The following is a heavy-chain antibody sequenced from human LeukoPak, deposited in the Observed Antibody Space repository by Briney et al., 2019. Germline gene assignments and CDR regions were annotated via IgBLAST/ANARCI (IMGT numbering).Heavy chain of an antibody. V-gene: IGHV1-18*01. CDR3: ARHPHYDFWSGYYTTYYFDY. D-gene: IGHD3-3*01. CDR1: GYTFTSYG. J-gene: IGHJ4*02. Sequence: PLASVKVSCKASGYTFTSYGISWVRQAPGQGLEWMGWISAYNGNTNYAQKLQGRVTMTTDTSTSTAYMELRSLRSDDTAVYYCARHPHYDFWSGYYTTYYFDYWGQGTLVTVSS. CDR2: ISAYNGNT.